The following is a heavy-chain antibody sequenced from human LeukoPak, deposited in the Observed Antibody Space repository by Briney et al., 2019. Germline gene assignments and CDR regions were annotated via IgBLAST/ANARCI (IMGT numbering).Heavy chain of an antibody. CDR1: ESTLSNYG. V-gene: IGHV3-33*01. Sequence: GGSLRRSCAASESTLSNYGMHWVRQAPGKGLKWVAIIWNDGSRKYYSDSVKGRVTISREDSNSTLYLQMNSLRAEDTALYYCARSAYGDYEGHDALDMWGQGTMVTVSS. J-gene: IGHJ3*02. CDR2: IWNDGSRK. CDR3: ARSAYGDYEGHDALDM. D-gene: IGHD4-17*01.